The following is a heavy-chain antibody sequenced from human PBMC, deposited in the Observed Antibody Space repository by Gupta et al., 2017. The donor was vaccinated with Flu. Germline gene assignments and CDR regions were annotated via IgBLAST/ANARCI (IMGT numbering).Heavy chain of an antibody. CDR3: ARLKTGGRYYYSGLDV. Sequence: QVELLQSGAEVKKPGASVRVSCQASGYVFGDYYIHWVRQAPGQGPEWMGWINPSSGDTKYAQNLQGRVLMTRDSSITTAYMELFRLRSDDTAIYYCARLKTGGRYYYSGLDVWGQGTTGTVSS. CDR1: GYVFGDYY. J-gene: IGHJ6*02. D-gene: IGHD2-8*02. CDR2: INPSSGDT. V-gene: IGHV1-2*02.